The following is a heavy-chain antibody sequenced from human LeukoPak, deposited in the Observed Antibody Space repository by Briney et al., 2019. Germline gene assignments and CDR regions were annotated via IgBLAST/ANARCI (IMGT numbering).Heavy chain of an antibody. CDR3: AREEVTRTYSCFDL. CDR2: IKQDGSET. CDR1: GFTFSRYW. Sequence: GGSLRLSCEASGFTFSRYWMSWVRQAPGKGLEWVANIKQDGSETNFVGSVRGRLTISRDNAKSSVILQMNSLRAEDTAVYYCAREEVTRTYSCFDLWGRGTLVTVSS. V-gene: IGHV3-7*01. J-gene: IGHJ2*01. D-gene: IGHD2-21*01.